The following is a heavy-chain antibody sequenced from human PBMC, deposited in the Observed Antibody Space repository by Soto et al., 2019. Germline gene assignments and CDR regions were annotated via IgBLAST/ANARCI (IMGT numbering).Heavy chain of an antibody. CDR2: IKQDGSEK. Sequence: GGSLRLSCAASGFTFSSYWMSWVRQAPGKGLEWVANIKQDGSEKYYVDSVKGRFTISRDNAKNSLYLQMNSLRAEDTAVYYCARDWNYYDSSGYPTYYFDYWGQGTLVTVSS. V-gene: IGHV3-7*04. CDR1: GFTFSSYW. CDR3: ARDWNYYDSSGYPTYYFDY. D-gene: IGHD3-22*01. J-gene: IGHJ4*02.